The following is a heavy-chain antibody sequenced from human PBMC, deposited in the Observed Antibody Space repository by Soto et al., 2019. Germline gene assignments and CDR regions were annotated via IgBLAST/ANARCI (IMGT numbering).Heavy chain of an antibody. CDR1: GYTFTGYY. D-gene: IGHD6-19*01. V-gene: IGHV1-2*04. J-gene: IGHJ6*02. Sequence: GASVKVSCTASGYTFTGYYMHWVRQATGQGLEWMGWINPNSGGTNYAQKFQGWVTMTRDTSISTAYMELSRPRSDDTAVYYCARDQGSGSRPYYYYYGMDVWGQGTTVTVSS. CDR2: INPNSGGT. CDR3: ARDQGSGSRPYYYYYGMDV.